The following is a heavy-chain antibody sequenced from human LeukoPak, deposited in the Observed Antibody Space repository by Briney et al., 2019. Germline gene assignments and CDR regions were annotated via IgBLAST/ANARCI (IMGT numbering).Heavy chain of an antibody. D-gene: IGHD3-22*01. CDR1: GGTFSSYA. CDR2: IIPIFGTA. J-gene: IGHJ4*02. Sequence: SVKVSCMASGGTFSSYAISWVRQAPGQGLEWMGGIIPIFGTANYAQKFQGRVTITTDESTSTAYMELSSLRSEDTAVYYCARSNYYDSSGYHLDYWGQGTLVTVSS. V-gene: IGHV1-69*05. CDR3: ARSNYYDSSGYHLDY.